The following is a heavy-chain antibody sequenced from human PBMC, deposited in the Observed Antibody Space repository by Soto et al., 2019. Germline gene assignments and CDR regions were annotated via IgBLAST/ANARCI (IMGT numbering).Heavy chain of an antibody. V-gene: IGHV3-23*01. J-gene: IGHJ4*02. CDR3: TKDREFTYYDLWSGYYAFDS. CDR1: GFTFSSYA. CDR2: ISSVGGST. Sequence: EVHLLESGEGLVLPGVSLRLSCAGSGFTFSSYAMSWVRQAPGKGLEWVSAISSVGGSTYYADSVKGRFIISRDNSENTLYLQVNSLRAEDTAIYYCTKDREFTYYDLWSGYYAFDSWGQGTLVTVSS. D-gene: IGHD3-3*01.